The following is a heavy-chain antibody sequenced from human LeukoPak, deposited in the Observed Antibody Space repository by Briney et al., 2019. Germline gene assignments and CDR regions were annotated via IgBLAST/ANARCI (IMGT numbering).Heavy chain of an antibody. D-gene: IGHD3-10*01. CDR2: SSSIGGRT. CDR3: AKWGYYYGSGSYYFIDY. Sequence: GGTLRLSCAASGFTFSSHGMNWVRQAPGKGLEWVSGSSSIGGRTYYADSVKGRFTVTRDNSRNTLHLQMNSLRVEDTGVYYCAKWGYYYGSGSYYFIDYWGQGTLVTVSS. V-gene: IGHV3-23*01. J-gene: IGHJ4*02. CDR1: GFTFSSHG.